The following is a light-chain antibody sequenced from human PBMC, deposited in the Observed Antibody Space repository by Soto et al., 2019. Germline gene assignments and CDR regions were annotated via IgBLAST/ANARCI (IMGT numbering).Light chain of an antibody. CDR1: SSDVGSYNL. V-gene: IGLV2-23*01. J-gene: IGLJ2*01. Sequence: QSALTQPASVSGSPGQSITISCTGTSSDVGSYNLVSWYQHHPGKAPKFIIYEDNKRPSGASNRFSGSKSGNTASLTISGIQAEDEADYYCCAYVRSNALLFGGGTKLTVL. CDR2: EDN. CDR3: CAYVRSNALL.